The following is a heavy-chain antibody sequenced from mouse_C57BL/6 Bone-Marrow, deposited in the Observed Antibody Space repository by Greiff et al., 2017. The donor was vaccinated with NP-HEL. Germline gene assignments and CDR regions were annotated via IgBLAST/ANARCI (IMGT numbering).Heavy chain of an antibody. Sequence: QVHVKQSGAELVRPGTSVKMSCKASGYTFTNYWIGWAKQRPGHGLEWIGDIYPGGGYTNYNEKFKGKATLTADKSSSTAYMQFSILTSEDSAIYYCARRIYGSSSWFAYWGQGTLVTVSA. CDR3: ARRIYGSSSWFAY. V-gene: IGHV1-63*01. J-gene: IGHJ3*01. D-gene: IGHD1-1*01. CDR1: GYTFTNYW. CDR2: IYPGGGYT.